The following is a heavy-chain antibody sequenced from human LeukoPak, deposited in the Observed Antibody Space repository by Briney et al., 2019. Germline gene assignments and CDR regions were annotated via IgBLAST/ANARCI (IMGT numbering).Heavy chain of an antibody. CDR1: GGSFSGYY. Sequence: PSETLSLTCAVYGGSFSGYYWSWIRQPPGKGLEWIGEINHSGSTNYNPSLKSRVTISVDTSKNQFSLKLSSVTAADTAVYYCARGPRGGGLDYGGQGTLVTVSS. CDR2: INHSGST. V-gene: IGHV4-34*01. J-gene: IGHJ4*02. D-gene: IGHD3-10*01. CDR3: ARGPRGGGLDY.